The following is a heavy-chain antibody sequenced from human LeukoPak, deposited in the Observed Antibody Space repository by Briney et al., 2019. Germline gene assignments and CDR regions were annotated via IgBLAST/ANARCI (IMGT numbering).Heavy chain of an antibody. CDR3: ARAPDSSGYYYYFDY. CDR2: ISYGGNNQ. D-gene: IGHD3-22*01. V-gene: IGHV3-30-3*01. CDR1: GFTFSRYA. Sequence: GGSLRPSCGASGFTFSRYAMNWVRQAQGQGLEWVAIISYGGNNQYYAESVKGRFTISRDNTKNTVYLQMNSLRPEDTAVYYCARAPDSSGYYYYFDYWGQGALVTVSS. J-gene: IGHJ4*02.